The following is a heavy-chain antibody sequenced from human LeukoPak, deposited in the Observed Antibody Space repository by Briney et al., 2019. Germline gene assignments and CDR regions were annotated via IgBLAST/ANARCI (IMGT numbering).Heavy chain of an antibody. Sequence: GASVKVSCKASGYTFTSYYILWVRQAPGQGLEWMGIINPSGGSTSYAQKFQGRVTMTRDTSTSTVYMELSSLRSEDTAVYYCARGSGEQQLVFYWGQGTLVTVSS. CDR2: INPSGGST. CDR1: GYTFTSYY. J-gene: IGHJ4*02. V-gene: IGHV1-46*01. D-gene: IGHD6-13*01. CDR3: ARGSGEQQLVFY.